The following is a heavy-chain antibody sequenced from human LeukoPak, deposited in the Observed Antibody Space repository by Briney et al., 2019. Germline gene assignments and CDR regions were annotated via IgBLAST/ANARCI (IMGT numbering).Heavy chain of an antibody. CDR2: ISSSSSYI. V-gene: IGHV3-21*01. Sequence: GGSLRLSCAASGFTFSSYSMNWVRQAPGKGLEWVSSISSSSSYIYYADSVKGRFTISRDNAKNLLYLQMNSLRAEDTAVYYCARVGSIGYSYGDFDYWGQGTLVTVSS. CDR1: GFTFSSYS. J-gene: IGHJ4*02. D-gene: IGHD5-18*01. CDR3: ARVGSIGYSYGDFDY.